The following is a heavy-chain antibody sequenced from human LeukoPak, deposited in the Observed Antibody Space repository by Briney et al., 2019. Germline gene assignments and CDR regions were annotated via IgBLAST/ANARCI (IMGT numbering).Heavy chain of an antibody. CDR3: ARDRDDFWSGYYDNLDS. D-gene: IGHD3-3*01. CDR2: ASTAGSYM. Sequence: GGSLRLSCAASGFTFSRYTMNWVRQAQGKGLEWVSSASTAGSYMFYADSVKGRFTISRDNAKNSLYLQMNSLSAEDTAVYYCARDRDDFWSGYYDNLDSWGQGTRVTVSP. V-gene: IGHV3-21*01. CDR1: GFTFSRYT. J-gene: IGHJ4*02.